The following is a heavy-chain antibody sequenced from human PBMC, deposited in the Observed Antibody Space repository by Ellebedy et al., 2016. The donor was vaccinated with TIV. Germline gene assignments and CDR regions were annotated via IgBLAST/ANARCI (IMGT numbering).Heavy chain of an antibody. Sequence: GESLKISCAASGFTFSDYYMSWIRQAPGKGLEWVSYISSSGSTIYYADSVKGRFTISRDNAKNSLYLQMNSLRAEDTALYYCARDGTVGATRYYYYGMDVWGQGTTVTVSS. CDR2: ISSSGSTI. J-gene: IGHJ6*02. V-gene: IGHV3-11*04. D-gene: IGHD1-26*01. CDR1: GFTFSDYY. CDR3: ARDGTVGATRYYYYGMDV.